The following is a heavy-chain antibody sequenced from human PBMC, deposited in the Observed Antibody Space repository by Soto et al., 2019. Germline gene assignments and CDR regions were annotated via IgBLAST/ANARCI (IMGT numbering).Heavy chain of an antibody. Sequence: GGSLRLSCAASGFTFSSYSMNWVRQAPGKGLEWVSSISSSSSYIYYADSVKGRFTISRDNAKNSLYLQMNSLRAEDTAVYYCARVNIAALPDAFDIWGQGTMVTVSS. V-gene: IGHV3-21*01. CDR3: ARVNIAALPDAFDI. CDR1: GFTFSSYS. CDR2: ISSSSSYI. J-gene: IGHJ3*02. D-gene: IGHD6-6*01.